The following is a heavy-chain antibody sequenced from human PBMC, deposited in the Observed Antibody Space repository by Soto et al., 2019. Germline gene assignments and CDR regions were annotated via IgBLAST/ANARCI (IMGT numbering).Heavy chain of an antibody. J-gene: IGHJ6*03. Sequence: SQTLSLTCAISGDNVSSNSAAWNWIRQSPSRGLEWLGRTYYRSRWYHDHAVSVKSRITINPDTSKNQFSLQLTSVTPEDTAVYYCAGTTSHYWYYMDVWGKGTTVTGSS. CDR2: TYYRSRWYH. CDR1: GDNVSSNSAA. V-gene: IGHV6-1*01. D-gene: IGHD1-7*01. CDR3: AGTTSHYWYYMDV.